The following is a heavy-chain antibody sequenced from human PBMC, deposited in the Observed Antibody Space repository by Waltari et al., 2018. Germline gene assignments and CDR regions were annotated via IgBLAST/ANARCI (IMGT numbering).Heavy chain of an antibody. CDR2: VHGSGRT. J-gene: IGHJ4*02. CDR1: GDSVSSPYW. V-gene: IGHV4-4*02. Sequence: QLQLQQSGPGLVKPSESLSLTCAVSGDSVSSPYWWRWVRQSPGKGLEWIGQVHGSGRTNYNPSLASRVTVSIDTSNNHFSLRVPSPTAADTAIYYCGRDRGRGLYLDSWGQGILVTVSP. D-gene: IGHD2-15*01. CDR3: GRDRGRGLYLDS.